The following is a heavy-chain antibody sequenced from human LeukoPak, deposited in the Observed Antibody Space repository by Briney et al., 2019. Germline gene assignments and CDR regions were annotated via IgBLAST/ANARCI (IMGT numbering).Heavy chain of an antibody. CDR3: ARVSTNSRVAGYDPQWYFDL. V-gene: IGHV1-18*04. Sequence: ASVKVSSKASGYTFINYGFSWVRQPPGQGLEWMGWISAYNGNTNYLQKFQGRVTMTTDASTNTVYMELRSLRSDDTAVYYCARVSTNSRVAGYDPQWYFDLWGRGTPVTVSP. D-gene: IGHD5-12*01. CDR1: GYTFINYG. CDR2: ISAYNGNT. J-gene: IGHJ2*01.